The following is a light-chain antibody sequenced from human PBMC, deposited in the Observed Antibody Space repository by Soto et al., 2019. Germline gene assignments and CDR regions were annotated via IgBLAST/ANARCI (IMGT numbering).Light chain of an antibody. J-gene: IGKJ2*01. Sequence: DIQMTQSPSTLSASVGDRVTITCRASQSISSWLAWYQQKPGKAPKLLIYKASSLESGVPSRFSGSRSGTEFTLTIISLQPDEFATYYCQQYNSYSYTFGQGTKLEIK. CDR3: QQYNSYSYT. CDR1: QSISSW. V-gene: IGKV1-5*03. CDR2: KAS.